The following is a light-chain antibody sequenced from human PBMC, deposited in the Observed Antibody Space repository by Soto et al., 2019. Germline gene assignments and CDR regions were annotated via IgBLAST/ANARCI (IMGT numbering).Light chain of an antibody. V-gene: IGLV3-21*04. CDR1: NIGNKR. CDR3: QVWDIMTDNYV. CDR2: YDS. J-gene: IGLJ1*01. Sequence: SYELTQPPSVSVAPEKTATITCGGNNIGNKRVHWYRQKPGQAPVLLISYDSDRPSGIPERFSGSNSENTATLTISRVEAGDEADYYCQVWDIMTDNYVFGSGTMLTVL.